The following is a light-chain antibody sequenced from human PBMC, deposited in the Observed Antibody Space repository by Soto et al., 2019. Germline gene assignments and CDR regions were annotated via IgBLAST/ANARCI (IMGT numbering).Light chain of an antibody. V-gene: IGLV2-14*01. CDR3: SSYTSSSTLLYV. J-gene: IGLJ1*01. CDR2: DVS. CDR1: SSDVGGYNY. Sequence: QSALTQPASVSGSPGQSITISCTGTSSDVGGYNYVSWYQQHPGKAPKLMIYDVSNRPSGVSNRFSGSKSGNTASLTISGLQAEDEADYYCSSYTSSSTLLYVFGTGTKQIVL.